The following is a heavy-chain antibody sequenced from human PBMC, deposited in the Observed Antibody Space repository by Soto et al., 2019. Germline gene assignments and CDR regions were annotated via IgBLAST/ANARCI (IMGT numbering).Heavy chain of an antibody. CDR2: IIPIFGTA. D-gene: IGHD5-18*01. V-gene: IGHV1-69*13. CDR1: GGTFSSYA. CDR3: ASNSGYSYGYGWFDP. Sequence: ASVKVSCKASGGTFSSYAISWVRQAPGQGLEWMGGIIPIFGTANYAQKFQGRVTITADESTSTAYMELSSLRSEDTAVYYCASNSGYSYGYGWFDPWGQGTLVTVSS. J-gene: IGHJ5*02.